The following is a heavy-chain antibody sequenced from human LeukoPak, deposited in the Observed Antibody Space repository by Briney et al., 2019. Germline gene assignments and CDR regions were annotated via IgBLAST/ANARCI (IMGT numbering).Heavy chain of an antibody. D-gene: IGHD3-10*01. CDR2: MNPNSGNT. CDR3: AREGRYYGSGSYYSSYGMDV. V-gene: IGHV1-8*01. CDR1: GYTLTSYD. J-gene: IGHJ6*02. Sequence: ASVKVSCKASGYTLTSYDINWVRQATGQGLEWMGWMNPNSGNTGYAQKFQGRVTMTRNTSISTAYMELSSLRSEDTAVYYCAREGRYYGSGSYYSSYGMDVWGQGTTVTVSS.